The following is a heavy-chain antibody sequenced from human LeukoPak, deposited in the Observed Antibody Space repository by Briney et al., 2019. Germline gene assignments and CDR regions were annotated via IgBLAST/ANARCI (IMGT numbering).Heavy chain of an antibody. J-gene: IGHJ5*02. D-gene: IGHD3-22*01. CDR3: AKDLYYYDSSGYSA. CDR2: XSASGDGT. V-gene: IGHV3-23*01. Sequence: GLEWVXXXSASGDGTYYADSVKGRFTISRDNSKNTLYLQMNSLRAEDTAVYYCAKDLYYYDSSGYSAWGQGTLVTVSS.